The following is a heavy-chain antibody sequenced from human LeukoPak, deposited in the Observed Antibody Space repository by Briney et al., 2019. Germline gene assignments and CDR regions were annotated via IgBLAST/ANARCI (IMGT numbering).Heavy chain of an antibody. J-gene: IGHJ4*02. D-gene: IGHD3-10*01. CDR3: ARPQYYYGSGSYGGGYYFDY. CDR1: GYTFTSEG. Sequence: ASVKVSCTASGYTFTSEGISWVRQAPGQGLEWMGWISAYNGNTNYAQKLQGRVTMTTDTSTSTAYMELRSLRSDDTAVYYCARPQYYYGSGSYGGGYYFDYWGQGTLVTVSS. V-gene: IGHV1-18*01. CDR2: ISAYNGNT.